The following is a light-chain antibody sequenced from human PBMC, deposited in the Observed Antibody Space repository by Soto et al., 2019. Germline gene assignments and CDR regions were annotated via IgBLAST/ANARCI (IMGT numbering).Light chain of an antibody. Sequence: EIVLTQSPATLSLSPGERATLSCRASQSVSSSLAWYQQKPGQPPRLLIYNVYNRATGIPARFSGSGSGTDFTLTISGLEPEDFAVYYCPHRSNWPPAGVYTFGQGTRLEIK. CDR3: PHRSNWPPAGVYT. J-gene: IGKJ2*01. CDR1: QSVSSS. CDR2: NVY. V-gene: IGKV3-11*01.